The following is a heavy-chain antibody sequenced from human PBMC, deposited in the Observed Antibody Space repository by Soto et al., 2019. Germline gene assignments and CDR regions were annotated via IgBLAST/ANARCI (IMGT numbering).Heavy chain of an antibody. D-gene: IGHD7-27*01. V-gene: IGHV3-30*04. CDR1: GFTFSSYA. Sequence: GGSLRLSCAASGFTFSSYAMHWVRQAPGKGLEWVAVISYDGSNKYYADSVKGRFTISRDNSKNTLYLQMNSLRAEDTAVYYCARDIRRDFTGTPTGSYNWFDPWGQGTLVTVSS. CDR3: ARDIRRDFTGTPTGSYNWFDP. J-gene: IGHJ5*02. CDR2: ISYDGSNK.